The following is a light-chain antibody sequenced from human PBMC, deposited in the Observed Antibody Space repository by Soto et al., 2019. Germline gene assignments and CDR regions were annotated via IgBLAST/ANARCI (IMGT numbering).Light chain of an antibody. J-gene: IGKJ1*01. CDR2: GAS. Sequence: EIVMKQSPATLSVSPGERDTLSCRASQSVSSNLAWYQQKPGQAPRLLIYGASTRATGIPARFSGSGSGTEFTLTFSSLQSEDFAVYYCQQYNNWPRTFGQGTKVDIK. CDR3: QQYNNWPRT. CDR1: QSVSSN. V-gene: IGKV3D-15*01.